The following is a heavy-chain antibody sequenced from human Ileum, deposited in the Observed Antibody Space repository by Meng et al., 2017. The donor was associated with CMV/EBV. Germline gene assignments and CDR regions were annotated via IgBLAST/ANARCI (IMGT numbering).Heavy chain of an antibody. CDR2: INWNGGST. J-gene: IGHJ6*02. Sequence: GESLKISCAASGFTFSSHGMHWVRQAPGKGLEWVSGINWNGGSTGYADSVKGRFTISRDNAKNSLYLQMNSLRAEDTALYYCARDFANAYGMDVWGQGTTVTVSS. CDR3: ARDFANAYGMDV. D-gene: IGHD2-8*01. V-gene: IGHV3-20*04. CDR1: GFTFSSHG.